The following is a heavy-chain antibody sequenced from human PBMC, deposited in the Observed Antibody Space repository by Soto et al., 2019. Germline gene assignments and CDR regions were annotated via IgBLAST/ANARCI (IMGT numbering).Heavy chain of an antibody. V-gene: IGHV3-23*01. J-gene: IGHJ6*02. CDR3: AKISGNLTPKYGMDV. CDR1: GFTFDNAW. CDR2: ISGSGGST. Sequence: GGSLRLSCAASGFTFDNAWMSWVRQAPGKGLEWVSAISGSGGSTYYADSVKGRFTISRDNSKNTLYLQMNSLRAEDTAVYYCAKISGNLTPKYGMDVWGQGTTVTVSS. D-gene: IGHD7-27*01.